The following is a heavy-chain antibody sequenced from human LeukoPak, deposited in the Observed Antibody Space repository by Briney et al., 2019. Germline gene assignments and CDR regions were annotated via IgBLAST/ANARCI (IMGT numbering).Heavy chain of an antibody. D-gene: IGHD3-10*01. J-gene: IGHJ4*02. CDR2: ISWEGDTT. CDR3: TRDTDYGSATNYFDH. Sequence: PGGSLRLSCAASGFTSDDYAMHWVRQAPGKGLEWVSLISWEGDTTYYADSVRGRFTISRDNSKNFLYLHMNSLRTDDTAFYYCTRDTDYGSATNYFDHWGQGTLVSVSS. CDR1: GFTSDDYA. V-gene: IGHV3-43*01.